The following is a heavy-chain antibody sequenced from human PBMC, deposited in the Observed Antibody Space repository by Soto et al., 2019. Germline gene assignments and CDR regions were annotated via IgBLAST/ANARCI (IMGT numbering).Heavy chain of an antibody. D-gene: IGHD6-19*01. V-gene: IGHV2-26*01. CDR2: IFSNYEE. CDR1: GFSLSYARMG. J-gene: IGHJ4*02. CDR3: APITSSSSIGWYWPVY. Sequence: QVTLKESGPVLVKPTETLTLTCTVSGFSLSYARMGVSWIRQPPGKALEWLAHIFSNYEESYSPSLKSRLTIHKDTTQRQVVLTITNMDPVDTATYYCAPITSSSSIGWYWPVYWGQGTLVTVSS.